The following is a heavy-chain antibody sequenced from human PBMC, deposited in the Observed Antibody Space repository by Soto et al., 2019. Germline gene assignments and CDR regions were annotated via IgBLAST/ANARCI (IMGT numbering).Heavy chain of an antibody. D-gene: IGHD3-22*01. CDR2: ISYDGSNK. CDR1: GFTVSSNY. CDR3: ARAITMIVVVITDAFDI. J-gene: IGHJ3*02. V-gene: IGHV3-30*03. Sequence: PGGSLRLSCAASGFTVSSNYMSWVRQAPGKGLEWVSVISYDGSNKYYADSVKGRFTISRDNSKNTLYLQMNSLRAEDTAVYYCARAITMIVVVITDAFDIWGQGTMVTVSS.